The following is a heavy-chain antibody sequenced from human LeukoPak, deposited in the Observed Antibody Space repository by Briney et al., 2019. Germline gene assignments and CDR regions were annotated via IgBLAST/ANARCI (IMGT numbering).Heavy chain of an antibody. CDR3: ARVQGYSYGN. V-gene: IGHV3-74*01. J-gene: IGHJ4*02. CDR2: INSDGSST. CDR1: GFTFSSYW. D-gene: IGHD5-18*01. Sequence: VGSLTLSCAASGFTFSSYWMHWVRQAPGKGLVWVSRINSDGSSTIYADSVKGRFTISRDNAKNTLYLQMNSLRAEDTAVYYCARVQGYSYGNWGQGPLVTVSS.